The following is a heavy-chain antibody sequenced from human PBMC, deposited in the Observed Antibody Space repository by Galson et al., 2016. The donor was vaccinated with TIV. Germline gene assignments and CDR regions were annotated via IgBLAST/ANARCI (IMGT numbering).Heavy chain of an antibody. D-gene: IGHD4-23*01. J-gene: IGHJ2*01. Sequence: QSGAEVKPPGASVKVSCKASGSTFTNHVIHWVRQAPGQSLEWLGWIKGENGNTKYSEKFQGRVTLTRDTSATTIYMELRSLRSDDSTVYYCARVYGGADYWYFDLWGRGTPVIVSS. CDR2: IKGENGNT. V-gene: IGHV1-3*01. CDR1: GSTFTNHV. CDR3: ARVYGGADYWYFDL.